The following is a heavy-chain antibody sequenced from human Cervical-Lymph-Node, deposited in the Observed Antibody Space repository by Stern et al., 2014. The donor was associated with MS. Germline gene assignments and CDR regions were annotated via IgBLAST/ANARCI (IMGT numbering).Heavy chain of an antibody. CDR1: GYDFNNYW. V-gene: IGHV5-51*01. J-gene: IGHJ4*02. Sequence: EVQLVESGAEVKEPGESLKISCKTSGYDFNNYWIGWVRQMPGKGLEWMGSFFPAHSDPRYSPSFQAQVAIPADPSISTASPQWSSLKAADTAIYYCARRTGYFDYWGQGTLVTVSS. CDR3: ARRTGYFDY. CDR2: FFPAHSDP.